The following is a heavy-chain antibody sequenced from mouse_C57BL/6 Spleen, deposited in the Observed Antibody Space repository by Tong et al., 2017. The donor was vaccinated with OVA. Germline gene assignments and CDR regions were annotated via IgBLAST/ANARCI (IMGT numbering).Heavy chain of an antibody. CDR2: INPYNGDT. J-gene: IGHJ4*01. Sequence: EVQLQESGPELVKPGDSVKISCKASGYSFTGYFMNWVMQSHGKSLEWIGRINPYNGDTFYNQKFKGKATLTVDKSSSTAHMELRSLTSEDSAVYYCARYYGNYVRAMDYWGQGTSVTFSS. CDR1: GYSFTGYF. D-gene: IGHD2-1*01. V-gene: IGHV1-20*01. CDR3: ARYYGNYVRAMDY.